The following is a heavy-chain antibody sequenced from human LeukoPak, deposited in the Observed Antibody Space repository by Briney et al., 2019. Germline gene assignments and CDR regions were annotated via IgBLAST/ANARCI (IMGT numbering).Heavy chain of an antibody. Sequence: PGGSLRLSCAASRFTFSDYWMSWVRQAPGKGLEWVANIKQDGGEEYYVDSVKGRFTISRDNAKNSLHLQMNSLRAEDTAVYYCARVSSSSIAARQAPNDYWGQGTLVTVSS. V-gene: IGHV3-7*02. J-gene: IGHJ4*02. CDR3: ARVSSSSIAARQAPNDY. CDR2: IKQDGGEE. D-gene: IGHD6-6*01. CDR1: RFTFSDYW.